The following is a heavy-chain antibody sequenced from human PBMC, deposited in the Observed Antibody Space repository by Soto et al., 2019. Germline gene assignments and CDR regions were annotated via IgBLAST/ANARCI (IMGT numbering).Heavy chain of an antibody. Sequence: ASVKVSCKASGYAFTIYGMSWVRQAHGEGLEWMGWISAYNGNTNYAQKLQGRVTMTTDTSTSTAYMELRSLRSDDTAVYYCARTYYDILTGYSWPRSFDYWGQGTLVTVSS. CDR3: ARTYYDILTGYSWPRSFDY. CDR1: GYAFTIYG. D-gene: IGHD3-9*01. J-gene: IGHJ4*02. CDR2: ISAYNGNT. V-gene: IGHV1-18*01.